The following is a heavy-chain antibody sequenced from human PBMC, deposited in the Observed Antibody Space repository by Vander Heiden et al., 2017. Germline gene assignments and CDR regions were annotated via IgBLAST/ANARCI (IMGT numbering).Heavy chain of an antibody. J-gene: IGHJ3*02. CDR3: ARDPAYGAVDI. Sequence: EVRLEESGGGLVQPGGSLRPSCSSSGFTFSTSYMSWVRQAPGRGLEWVASIKYDGTEKGYVDSVRGRFTISRDNAKNSLDLQMNSLRVEDTAVYYCARDPAYGAVDIWGQGAMVTVSS. CDR1: GFTFSTSY. V-gene: IGHV3-7*01. CDR2: IKYDGTEK. D-gene: IGHD3-10*01.